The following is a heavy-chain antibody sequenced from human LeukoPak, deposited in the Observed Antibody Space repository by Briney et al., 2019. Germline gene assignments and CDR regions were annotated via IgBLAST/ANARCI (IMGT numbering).Heavy chain of an antibody. J-gene: IGHJ5*02. CDR1: GGTFSSYA. D-gene: IGHD3-10*01. V-gene: IGHV1-69*06. CDR3: AREYYYGSGSPLDP. CDR2: IIPIFGTA. Sequence: GASVKVSCKASGGTFSSYAISWVRQAPGQGLEWMGGIIPIFGTANYAQKFQGRVTITADKSTSTAYMELSSLRSEDTAVYYCAREYYYGSGSPLDPWGQGTLVTVSS.